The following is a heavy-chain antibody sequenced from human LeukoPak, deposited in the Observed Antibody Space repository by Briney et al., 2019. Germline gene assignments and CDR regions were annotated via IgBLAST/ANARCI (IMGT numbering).Heavy chain of an antibody. CDR1: GFTFSSYW. CDR3: ARVLYWELAGYNWFDP. J-gene: IGHJ5*02. D-gene: IGHD1-26*01. Sequence: KPGGSLRLSCAASGFTFSSYWMSWVRQAPGKGLEWVSSISSSSSYIYYADSVKGRFTISRDNAKNSLYLQMNSLRAEDTAVYYCARVLYWELAGYNWFDPWGQGTLVTVSS. CDR2: ISSSSSYI. V-gene: IGHV3-21*01.